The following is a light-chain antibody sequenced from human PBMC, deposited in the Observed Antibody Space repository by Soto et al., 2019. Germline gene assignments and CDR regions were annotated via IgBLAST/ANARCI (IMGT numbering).Light chain of an antibody. J-gene: IGKJ2*01. CDR1: QSVSSY. CDR2: DAS. CDR3: QQRSSWPST. Sequence: EIVLTQSPATLSLSPGERATLSCRASQSVSSYLAWYQQKPGQAPRLRIYDASNMATGIPARFSGRGSGTDFTHTISSLEPEELAVYYFQQRSSWPSTFGQGTKLEIK. V-gene: IGKV3-11*01.